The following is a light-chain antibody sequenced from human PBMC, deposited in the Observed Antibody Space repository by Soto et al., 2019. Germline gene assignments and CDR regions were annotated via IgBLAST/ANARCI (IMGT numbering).Light chain of an antibody. CDR1: NXDVGSYNL. CDR2: EVR. V-gene: IGLV2-14*01. Sequence: QSALTQPASVSGSPGQSITIACTGTNXDVGSYNLVSWYQQRPGEAPKLIISEVRNRPSGISYRFTGSKSGNTASLTISGLQAEDEADYYCSSYTTTSTLVFGGGTKVTVL. J-gene: IGLJ3*02. CDR3: SSYTTTSTLV.